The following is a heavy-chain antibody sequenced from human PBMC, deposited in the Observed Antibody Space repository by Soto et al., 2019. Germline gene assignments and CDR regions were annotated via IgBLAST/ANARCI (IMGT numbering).Heavy chain of an antibody. CDR3: AKERGYYDILTGYLQDY. D-gene: IGHD3-9*01. CDR2: ISGSGGST. J-gene: IGHJ4*02. Sequence: EVQLLESGGGLVQPGGSLRLSCAASGFTFSSYAMSWVRQAPGKGLEWVSAISGSGGSTYYADSVKGRFTISRDNSKNTLYLQLNSLRAEDTAVDDCAKERGYYDILTGYLQDYWGQGTLVTVSS. CDR1: GFTFSSYA. V-gene: IGHV3-23*01.